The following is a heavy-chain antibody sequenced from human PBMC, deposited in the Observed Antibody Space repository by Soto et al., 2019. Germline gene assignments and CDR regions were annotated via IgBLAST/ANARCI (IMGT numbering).Heavy chain of an antibody. CDR2: IKQDGSEG. CDR3: ARDRYFDY. Sequence: GGSLRLSCAASGFTFGSYWMSWVRQAPGKGLEWVANIKQDGSEGYYADSVKGRFTISRDNAKNSLYLQMNSLRAEDTAVYYCARDRYFDYWGQGTLVTVSS. V-gene: IGHV3-7*03. CDR1: GFTFGSYW. J-gene: IGHJ4*02.